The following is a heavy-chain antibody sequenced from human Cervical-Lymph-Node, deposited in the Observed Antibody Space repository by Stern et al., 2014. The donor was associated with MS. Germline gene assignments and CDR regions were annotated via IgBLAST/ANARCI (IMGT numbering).Heavy chain of an antibody. CDR2: VGWDGGDI. CDR3: AKSPGAYYFLGMEV. CDR1: GFTFDDYA. Sequence: VQLVQSGGPLVQPGRSLRLSCAVSGFTFDDYAMDLVRHPPGTGPEVVSGVGWDGGDIGDADSVKGRFIIPRDNAKNFLDLPKNSLSPEDTAFYYCAKSPGAYYFLGMEVWGQGTTVSVSS. D-gene: IGHD2-2*01. J-gene: IGHJ6*02. V-gene: IGHV3-9*01.